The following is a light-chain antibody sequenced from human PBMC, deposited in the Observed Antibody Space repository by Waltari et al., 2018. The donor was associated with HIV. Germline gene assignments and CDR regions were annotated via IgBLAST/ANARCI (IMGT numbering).Light chain of an antibody. CDR3: QQYYSAPPSWT. V-gene: IGKV4-1*01. J-gene: IGKJ1*01. CDR2: WAS. Sequence: DIVMTQSPDSLAVSLGERATINCKSSQNVLYNSNNKNYLAWYQQKPGQPPKLLIYWASTRESGVPDRFSGSGSGTDFTLTISSLQAEDVAVYYCQQYYSAPPSWTFGQGTRVEIK. CDR1: QNVLYNSNNKNY.